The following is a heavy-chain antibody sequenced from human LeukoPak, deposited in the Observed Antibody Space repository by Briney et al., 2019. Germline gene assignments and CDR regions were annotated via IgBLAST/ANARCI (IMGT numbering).Heavy chain of an antibody. CDR2: IRGNGDKT. Sequence: PGGSLRLSCAASGFTFSNYAMSWVRQAPGKGLEWVSDIRGNGDKTYYVDSVKGRFTISRDNSKNTLYLQMNSLRAGDTAVYYCAKHSVTVVTAFFDFWGQGTPVTVSS. CDR3: AKHSVTVVTAFFDF. CDR1: GFTFSNYA. V-gene: IGHV3-23*01. J-gene: IGHJ4*02. D-gene: IGHD2-21*02.